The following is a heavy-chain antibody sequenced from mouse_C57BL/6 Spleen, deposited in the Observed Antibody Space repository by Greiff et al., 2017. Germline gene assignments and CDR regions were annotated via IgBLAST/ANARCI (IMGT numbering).Heavy chain of an antibody. J-gene: IGHJ1*03. Sequence: QVHLQQPGAELVRPGSSVKLSCKASGYTFTSYWMHWVKQRPIQGLEWIGNIDPSDSETHYNQKFKGTATFTVDKSSSTAYMQLSSLTSEDSAVYYCARGSGDYYALYFDVWGTGTTVTVSS. CDR2: IDPSDSET. D-gene: IGHD1-1*01. CDR1: GYTFTSYW. V-gene: IGHV1-52*01. CDR3: ARGSGDYYALYFDV.